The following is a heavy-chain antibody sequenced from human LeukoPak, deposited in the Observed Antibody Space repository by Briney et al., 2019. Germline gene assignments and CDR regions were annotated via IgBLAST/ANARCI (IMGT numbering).Heavy chain of an antibody. Sequence: SVKVSCKASGGTFSSYAISWVRQAPGQGLEWMGRIIPIFGIANYAQKFQGGVTITADKSTSTAYMELSSLRSEDTAVYYCARDDSGSYYGDYWGQGTLVTVSS. CDR3: ARDDSGSYYGDY. D-gene: IGHD1-26*01. CDR2: IIPIFGIA. J-gene: IGHJ4*02. V-gene: IGHV1-69*04. CDR1: GGTFSSYA.